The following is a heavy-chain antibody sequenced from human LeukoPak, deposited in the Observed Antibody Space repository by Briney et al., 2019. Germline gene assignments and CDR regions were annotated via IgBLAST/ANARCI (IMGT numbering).Heavy chain of an antibody. CDR1: GFTFDDYA. V-gene: IGHV3-9*01. CDR3: AKGNRAVAGSFDY. J-gene: IGHJ4*02. D-gene: IGHD6-19*01. Sequence: GRSLRLPCAASGFTFDDYATHWVRQAPGRGLEWVSGISWNSGNIGFADSVKGRFTISRDNAKNSLYLQMNSLRAEDTALYYCAKGNRAVAGSFDYWGQGTLVTVSS. CDR2: ISWNSGNI.